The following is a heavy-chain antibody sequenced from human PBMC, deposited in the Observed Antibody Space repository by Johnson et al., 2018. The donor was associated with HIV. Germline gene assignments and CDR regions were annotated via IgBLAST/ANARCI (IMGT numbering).Heavy chain of an antibody. CDR3: AREGFWSGLIAFDI. D-gene: IGHD3-3*01. CDR2: ISWKSGSI. CDR1: GFTFDDYA. V-gene: IGHV3-9*01. J-gene: IGHJ3*02. Sequence: VQLVESGGGLVKPGGSLRLSCAASGFTFDDYAMHWVRQAPGKGLEWVSGISWKSGSIGYADSVKGRFTISRDNAKNSLYLQMNSLRAEDTAVYYCAREGFWSGLIAFDIWGQGTMVTVSS.